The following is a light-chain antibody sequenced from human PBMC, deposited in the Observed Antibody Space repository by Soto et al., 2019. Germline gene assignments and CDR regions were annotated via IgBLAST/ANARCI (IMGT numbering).Light chain of an antibody. CDR2: DAS. V-gene: IGKV1-5*01. Sequence: DVQMTQSPSSLSASVGDRVTITCRASQSINNWLAWYQQKPGKAPKFLIYDASTLETGVPSRFSGSASGTEFTLTISGLQPVDVASYYCQKYDTYPLTFGGGIRVELK. CDR3: QKYDTYPLT. CDR1: QSINNW. J-gene: IGKJ4*01.